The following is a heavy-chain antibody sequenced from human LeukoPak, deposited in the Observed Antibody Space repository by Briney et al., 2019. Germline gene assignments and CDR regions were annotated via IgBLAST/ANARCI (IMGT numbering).Heavy chain of an antibody. CDR3: ARDDASGRELLWFGELLYRPPGGWFDP. D-gene: IGHD3-10*01. V-gene: IGHV4-4*02. CDR1: GGSISSTNW. J-gene: IGHJ5*02. Sequence: PSETLSLTCAVSGGSISSTNWWSWVRQPPGKGLEWIGSIYYSGSTYYNPSLKSRVTISVDTSKNQFSLKLSSVTAADTAVYYCARDDASGRELLWFGELLYRPPGGWFDPWGQGTLVTVSS. CDR2: IYYSGST.